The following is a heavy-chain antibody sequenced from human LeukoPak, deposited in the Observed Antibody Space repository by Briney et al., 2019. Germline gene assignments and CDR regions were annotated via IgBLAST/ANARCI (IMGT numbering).Heavy chain of an antibody. CDR2: INHSGST. J-gene: IGHJ6*03. Sequence: SETLSLTCAVYGGSFSGYYWSWIRQPPGKGLEWIGEINHSGSTNYNPSLKSRVTISVDTSKNQFSLKLSSVTAADTAVYYCARLRDFYYNYMDVWGKGTTVTISS. V-gene: IGHV4-34*01. CDR1: GGSFSGYY. CDR3: ARLRDFYYNYMDV.